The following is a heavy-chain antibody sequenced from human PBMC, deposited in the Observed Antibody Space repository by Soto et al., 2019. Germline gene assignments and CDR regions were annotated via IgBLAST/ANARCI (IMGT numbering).Heavy chain of an antibody. CDR2: IYYSGST. Sequence: PSETLSLTCTISGGSISRYYWSWSRQPPGKGLEWIGYIYYSGSTNYNPSLKSRVTISVDTSKNQFSLKLSSVTAADTAVYYCARDRGDYGDYDAFDIWGQGTMVTVSS. J-gene: IGHJ3*02. V-gene: IGHV4-59*01. CDR1: GGSISRYY. CDR3: ARDRGDYGDYDAFDI. D-gene: IGHD4-17*01.